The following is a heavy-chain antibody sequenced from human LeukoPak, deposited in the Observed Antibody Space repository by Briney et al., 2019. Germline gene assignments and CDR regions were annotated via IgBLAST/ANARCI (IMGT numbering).Heavy chain of an antibody. Sequence: SETLSLTCIVSGGSISSSDYYWSWIRQPPGKGLEWIGYIYYSGSTYYNPSLKSRVTISVDTSKNQFSLKLSSVTAADTAVYYCARAPGYYYDSSGYDYWGQGTLVTVSS. CDR1: GGSISSSDYY. CDR3: ARAPGYYYDSSGYDY. V-gene: IGHV4-30-4*01. J-gene: IGHJ4*02. D-gene: IGHD3-22*01. CDR2: IYYSGST.